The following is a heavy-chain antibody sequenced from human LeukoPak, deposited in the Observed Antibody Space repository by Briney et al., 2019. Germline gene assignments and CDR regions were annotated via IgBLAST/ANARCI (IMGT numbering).Heavy chain of an antibody. V-gene: IGHV3-23*03. CDR3: VRGPRYYDDSGFHYGVFDI. D-gene: IGHD3-16*01. CDR1: GFTFSNYA. CDR2: IYPGGDI. J-gene: IGHJ3*02. Sequence: QAGGSLRLSCGASGFTFSNYAMSWVRQAPGKGLQWVSVIYPGGDIYYADSVKGRFIISRDNSKNTLSLQMNSLTAGDTAVYYCVRGPRYYDDSGFHYGVFDIWGQGTVVTVSS.